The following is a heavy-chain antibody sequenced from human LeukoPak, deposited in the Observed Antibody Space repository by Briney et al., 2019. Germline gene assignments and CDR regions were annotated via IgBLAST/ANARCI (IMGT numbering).Heavy chain of an antibody. CDR1: GFSLSSYN. Sequence: SGGSLRLSCAASGFSLSSYNIHWVRQAPGKGLESVAVTSYDGREEYYGESVKGRLTISRDNSKNTLYVQMNSLRVEDTAGYYCAKGARQLDNYGSGSYSPLGQGTLVTVSS. CDR3: AKGARQLDNYGSGSYSP. CDR2: TSYDGREE. D-gene: IGHD3-10*01. V-gene: IGHV3-30*18. J-gene: IGHJ5*02.